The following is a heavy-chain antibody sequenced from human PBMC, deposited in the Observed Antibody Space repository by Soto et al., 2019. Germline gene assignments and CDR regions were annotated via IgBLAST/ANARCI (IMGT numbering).Heavy chain of an antibody. CDR2: INPNSGGT. Sequence: ASVKVSCKASGYTFTGYYTRWVRQAPGQGLEWMGWINPNSGGTNYAQKFQDRVTMTRDTSISTAYMELSRLRSDDTAVYYCARGSVKDGFWSGDLDYWGQGTLVTVSS. D-gene: IGHD3-3*01. J-gene: IGHJ4*02. CDR1: GYTFTGYY. CDR3: ARGSVKDGFWSGDLDY. V-gene: IGHV1-2*02.